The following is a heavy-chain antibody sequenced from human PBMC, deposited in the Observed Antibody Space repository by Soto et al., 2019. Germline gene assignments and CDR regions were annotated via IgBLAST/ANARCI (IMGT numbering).Heavy chain of an antibody. J-gene: IGHJ6*02. D-gene: IGHD2-2*03. CDR3: ARDGYCSSTSCLTWGYYYYYGMDV. V-gene: IGHV1-3*01. CDR1: GYTFTSYA. Sequence: ASVKVSCKASGYTFTSYAMHWVRQAPGQRLEWMGWINAGNGNTKYSQKFQGRVTITRDTSASTAYMELSSLGSEDTAVYYCARDGYCSSTSCLTWGYYYYYGMDVWGQGTTVTVSS. CDR2: INAGNGNT.